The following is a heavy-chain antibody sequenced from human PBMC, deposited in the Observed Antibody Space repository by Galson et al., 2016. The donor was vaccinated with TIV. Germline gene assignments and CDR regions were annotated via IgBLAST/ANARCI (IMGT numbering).Heavy chain of an antibody. CDR1: GFTFSSYD. Sequence: SLRLSCAASGFTFSSYDMHWVRQAPGKGLEWVAIISYDRSDKYYADSVKGRFTISRDNSKNTLYLQMNSLRVEDTAVYYCARQWQSYSFDYWGQGILVTVSS. V-gene: IGHV3-33*01. CDR2: ISYDRSDK. CDR3: ARQWQSYSFDY. D-gene: IGHD6-19*01. J-gene: IGHJ4*02.